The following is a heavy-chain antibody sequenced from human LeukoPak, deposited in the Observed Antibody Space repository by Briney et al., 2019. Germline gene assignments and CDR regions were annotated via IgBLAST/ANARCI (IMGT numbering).Heavy chain of an antibody. CDR1: GYSFTSYW. D-gene: IGHD3-3*01. V-gene: IGHV5-51*01. J-gene: IGHJ3*02. Sequence: GESLKISCKGSGYSFTSYWIGRARQMPGKGLEWMGIIYPGDSDTRYSPSFQGQVTISADKSISTAYLQWSSLKASDTAMYYCARPYYDFWSGYSGHDAFDIWGQGTMVTVSS. CDR2: IYPGDSDT. CDR3: ARPYYDFWSGYSGHDAFDI.